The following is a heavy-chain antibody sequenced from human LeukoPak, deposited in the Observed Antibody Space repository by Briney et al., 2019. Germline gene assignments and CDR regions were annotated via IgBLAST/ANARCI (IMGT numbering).Heavy chain of an antibody. CDR2: VGSAGNND. Sequence: GGSLRLSCAASGFTFGNYIIHWVRQAPGKGLEWVAVVGSAGNNDFYAASVKGRFTISRDNSYNTLYLQMSSLTTDDTAVYFCVRQDQGLDYWGQGTLVTVSS. V-gene: IGHV3-30*15. CDR3: VRQDQGLDY. J-gene: IGHJ4*02. CDR1: GFTFGNYI.